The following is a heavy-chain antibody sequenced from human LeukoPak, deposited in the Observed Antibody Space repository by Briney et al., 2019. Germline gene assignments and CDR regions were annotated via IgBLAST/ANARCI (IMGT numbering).Heavy chain of an antibody. J-gene: IGHJ4*02. CDR3: ARSYCSGGSCYLAQLDY. V-gene: IGHV3-13*01. D-gene: IGHD2-15*01. CDR2: IGTAGDT. CDR1: GFTFSSYD. Sequence: PGGSLRLSCAASGFTFSSYDMHWVRQATGKGLEWVSAIGTAGDTYYPGSVKGRFTISRENAKNSLYLQMNSLRAGDTAVYYCARSYCSGGSCYLAQLDYWGQGTLVTVSS.